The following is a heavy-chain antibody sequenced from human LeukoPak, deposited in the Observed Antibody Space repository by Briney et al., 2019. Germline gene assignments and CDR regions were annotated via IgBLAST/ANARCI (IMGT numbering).Heavy chain of an antibody. D-gene: IGHD5-12*01. CDR2: INHSGST. CDR3: ARGKVFEDRVATMGCYFDY. J-gene: IGHJ4*02. V-gene: IGHV4-34*01. CDR1: GGSFSGYY. Sequence: SETLSLTCAVYGGSFSGYYWSWIRQPPGKGLEWIGEINHSGSTNYNPSLKSRVTISVDTSKNQFSLKLSSVAAADTAVYDCARGKVFEDRVATMGCYFDYWGQGTLVTVSS.